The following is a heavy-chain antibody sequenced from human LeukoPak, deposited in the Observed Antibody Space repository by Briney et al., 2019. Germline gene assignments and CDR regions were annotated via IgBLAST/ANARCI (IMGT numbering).Heavy chain of an antibody. CDR1: GFTFSSYW. J-gene: IGHJ4*02. V-gene: IGHV3-7*03. CDR3: ARDYYGSGSYYNRGFDY. D-gene: IGHD3-10*01. Sequence: PGGSLRLSCAASGFTFSSYWMSWVRQAPGKGLEWVANIKQDGSEKYYVDSVKGRFTISRGNAKNSLYLQMNSLRAEDTAVYYCARDYYGSGSYYNRGFDYWGQGTLVTVSS. CDR2: IKQDGSEK.